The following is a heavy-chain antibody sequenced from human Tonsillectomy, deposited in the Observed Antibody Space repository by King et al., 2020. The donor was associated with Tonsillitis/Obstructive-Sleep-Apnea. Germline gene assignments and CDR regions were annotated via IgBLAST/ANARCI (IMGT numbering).Heavy chain of an antibody. Sequence: VQLVESGGGLVQPGGSLRLSCAASGFTFSSYEMNWVRQAPGKGLEWVSYISSSGSTIYYADSVKGRFTISRDNAKNSLYLQMNSLRADDTAVYYCARPIDVDGYTLNYWGQGTLVTVSS. D-gene: IGHD5-24*01. CDR3: ARPIDVDGYTLNY. V-gene: IGHV3-48*03. CDR2: ISSSGSTI. CDR1: GFTFSSYE. J-gene: IGHJ4*02.